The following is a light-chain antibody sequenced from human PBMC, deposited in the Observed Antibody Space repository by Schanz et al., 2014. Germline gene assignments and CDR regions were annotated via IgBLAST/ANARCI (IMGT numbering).Light chain of an antibody. V-gene: IGLV1-44*01. CDR2: SND. Sequence: QSVLAQPPSASETPGQRISISCSGGRSNIGSNSVNWYQQLPGTAPKLLIYSNDRRPSGVPDRFSASKSGTSASLAISGLQSENEADYYCAAWDDRLNGWVFGGGTKLTVL. J-gene: IGLJ3*02. CDR3: AAWDDRLNGWV. CDR1: RSNIGSNS.